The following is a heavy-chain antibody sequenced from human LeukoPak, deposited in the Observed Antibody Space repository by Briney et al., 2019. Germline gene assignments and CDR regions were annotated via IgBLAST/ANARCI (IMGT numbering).Heavy chain of an antibody. D-gene: IGHD6-13*01. J-gene: IGHJ4*02. CDR2: IYPGDSDT. Sequence: GESLKISCKGSGYSFTSYWIGWVRQMPGKGLEWMAIIYPGDSDTRYSPTFQGQVTISADKSISTAYLQWSSLKASDTAMYYCGKYGSSSWYGYFDYWGQGTLVTVSS. CDR1: GYSFTSYW. V-gene: IGHV5-51*01. CDR3: GKYGSSSWYGYFDY.